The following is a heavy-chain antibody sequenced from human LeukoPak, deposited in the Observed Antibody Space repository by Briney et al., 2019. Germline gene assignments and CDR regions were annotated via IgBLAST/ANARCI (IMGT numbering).Heavy chain of an antibody. CDR1: GFTFSSYG. CDR3: ARDRNGDPQTPDHYFDY. CDR2: IWYDGSNK. V-gene: IGHV3-33*01. Sequence: GGSLRLSCAASGFTFSSYGMHWVRQAPGKGLEWVAVIWYDGSNKYYADSVKGRFTISRDNSKNTLYLQMNSLRAEDTAVYYCARDRNGDPQTPDHYFDYWGQGTLVTVSS. J-gene: IGHJ4*02. D-gene: IGHD4-17*01.